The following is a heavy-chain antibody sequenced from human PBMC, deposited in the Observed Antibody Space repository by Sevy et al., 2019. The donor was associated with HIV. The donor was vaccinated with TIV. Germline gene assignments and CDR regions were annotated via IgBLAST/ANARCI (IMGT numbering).Heavy chain of an antibody. Sequence: GGSLRLSCAASGFSFSNYWMSWVRQAPGKGLEWVANIKRDGSEKYYVASVKGRFTISRDNAKTSLFLQMNSLRGEDTAVYYCARDCSSASCLWGMDVWGQGTTVTDSS. CDR3: ARDCSSASCLWGMDV. J-gene: IGHJ6*02. CDR2: IKRDGSEK. CDR1: GFSFSNYW. D-gene: IGHD2-2*01. V-gene: IGHV3-7*03.